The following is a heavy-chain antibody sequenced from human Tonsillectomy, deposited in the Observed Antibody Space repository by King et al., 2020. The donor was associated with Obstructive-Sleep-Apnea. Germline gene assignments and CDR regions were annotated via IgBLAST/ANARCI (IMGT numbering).Heavy chain of an antibody. Sequence: QLQESGPGLVKPSETLSLTCTFSGGSISSSSYYWGWIRQPPGKGLEWMGSIYYSGSTYYNPSLKSLVTISVDTSKNQFSLKLSSVTAADTAVYYCATLWSGYQYYYHYAMDVWGQGTTVTVSS. J-gene: IGHJ6*02. D-gene: IGHD3-3*01. CDR1: GGSISSSSYY. CDR3: ATLWSGYQYYYHYAMDV. CDR2: IYYSGST. V-gene: IGHV4-39*07.